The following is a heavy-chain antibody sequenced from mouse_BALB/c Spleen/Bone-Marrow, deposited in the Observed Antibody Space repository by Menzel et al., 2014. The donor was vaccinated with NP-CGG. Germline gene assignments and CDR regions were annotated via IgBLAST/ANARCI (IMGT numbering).Heavy chain of an antibody. V-gene: IGHV2-4-1*01. D-gene: IGHD2-1*01. CDR1: GFSLXSYG. Sequence: VHLVESGPGLVQPSQSLSITCTVSGFSLXSYGVHWVRQSPGKGLEWLGVIWSGGSTDYNAALISRLSISKDNSKSQVFFKMNSLQADDTAIYYCARNRGNYFSWFAYWGQGTLVTVSA. CDR3: ARNRGNYFSWFAY. CDR2: IWSGGST. J-gene: IGHJ3*01.